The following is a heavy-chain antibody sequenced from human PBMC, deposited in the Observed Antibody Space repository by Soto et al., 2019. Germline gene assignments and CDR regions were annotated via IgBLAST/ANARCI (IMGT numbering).Heavy chain of an antibody. CDR3: AKVNLTGSFNSFDF. Sequence: EVQVLESGGGLVQPGGSLRLACGASGFTFSSYAMSWVRQAPGKWLEWVSGISGSGGTKYYADYVNGRLSISRDNSKNTLYLQMSSLRAEDTAIYYCAKVNLTGSFNSFDFWGQGTLVNVAS. CDR2: ISGSGGTK. D-gene: IGHD3-9*01. V-gene: IGHV3-23*01. J-gene: IGHJ4*02. CDR1: GFTFSSYA.